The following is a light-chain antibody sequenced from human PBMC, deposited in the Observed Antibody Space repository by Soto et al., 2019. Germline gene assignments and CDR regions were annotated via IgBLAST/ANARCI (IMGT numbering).Light chain of an antibody. CDR2: DAS. CDR1: QSVSSY. V-gene: IGKV3-11*01. CDR3: QQRSNWPIT. J-gene: IGKJ5*01. Sequence: EIVLTQSQATLSLSPAERATLXSRASQSVSSYLAWYQQKPGQAPRLLIYDASNRATGIPARFSGSGSGTDFTLTISSLEPEDFAVYYCQQRSNWPITFGQGTRLEIK.